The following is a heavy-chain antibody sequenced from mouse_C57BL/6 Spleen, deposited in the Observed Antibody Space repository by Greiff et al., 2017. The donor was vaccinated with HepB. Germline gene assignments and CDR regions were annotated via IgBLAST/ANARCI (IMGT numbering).Heavy chain of an antibody. J-gene: IGHJ2*01. CDR3: ARSELRLHYFDY. D-gene: IGHD3-2*02. Sequence: QVQLQQPGAELVKPGASVKLSCKASGYTFTSYWMQWVKQRPGQGLEWIGEIDPSDSYTNYNQKFKGKATLTVDTSSSTAYMQLSSLTSEDSAVYYCARSELRLHYFDYWGQGTTLTVSS. CDR2: IDPSDSYT. CDR1: GYTFTSYW. V-gene: IGHV1-50*01.